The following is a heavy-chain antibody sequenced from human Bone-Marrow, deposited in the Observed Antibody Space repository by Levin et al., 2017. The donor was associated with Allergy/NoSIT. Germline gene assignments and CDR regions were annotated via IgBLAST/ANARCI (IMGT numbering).Heavy chain of an antibody. J-gene: IGHJ6*02. Sequence: PGGSLRLSCAASGFIFRSYGMHWVRQAPGKGLEWVAFISYDESNKYYADSVKGRFTISRDNSQNTLYLQMNSLRAEDTAVYFCAKDLEYQLVDVFYHGMYVWGQGTTVTVSS. V-gene: IGHV3-30*18. CDR3: AKDLEYQLVDVFYHGMYV. D-gene: IGHD2-2*01. CDR2: ISYDESNK. CDR1: GFIFRSYG.